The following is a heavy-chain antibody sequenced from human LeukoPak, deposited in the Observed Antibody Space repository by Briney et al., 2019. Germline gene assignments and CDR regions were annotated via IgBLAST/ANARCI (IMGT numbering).Heavy chain of an antibody. D-gene: IGHD5-18*01. CDR3: ASDGSDTAMVN. Sequence: GGSLRPSCAASGFTVSSNYMSWVRQAPGEGLEWVSVIYSGGNTYYADSVKGRFTISRDNSKNTLYLQMNSLRAEDTAVYYCASDGSDTAMVNWGQGTLVTVSS. CDR1: GFTVSSNY. V-gene: IGHV3-53*01. CDR2: IYSGGNT. J-gene: IGHJ4*02.